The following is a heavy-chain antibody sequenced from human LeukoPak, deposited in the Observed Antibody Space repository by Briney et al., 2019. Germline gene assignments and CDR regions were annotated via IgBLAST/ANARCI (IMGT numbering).Heavy chain of an antibody. CDR3: AREGVYSTSSADL. CDR2: IKQDGSEK. CDR1: AFTYSTYW. Sequence: PGGSLRLSCAASAFTYSTYWMSWVRQAPGKGLEWVANIKQDGSEKYYADSVRGRFTISRDNAKNSLYVQMNSLRAEDTAVYYCAREGVYSTSSADLWGQGTLGTASS. D-gene: IGHD6-6*01. V-gene: IGHV3-7*01. J-gene: IGHJ5*02.